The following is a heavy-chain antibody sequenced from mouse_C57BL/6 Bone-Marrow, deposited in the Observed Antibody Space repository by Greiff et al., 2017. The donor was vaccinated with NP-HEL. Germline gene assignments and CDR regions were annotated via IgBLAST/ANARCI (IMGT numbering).Heavy chain of an antibody. Sequence: VQLQQSGPELVKPGASVKISCKASGYAFSSSWMNWVKQRPGKGLEWIGRIYPGDGDTNYNGKFKGKATLTADKSSSTAYMQLSSLTSEDSAVYFCARVGFTTVVARYFDVWGTGTTVTVSS. D-gene: IGHD1-1*01. CDR2: IYPGDGDT. V-gene: IGHV1-82*01. J-gene: IGHJ1*03. CDR1: GYAFSSSW. CDR3: ARVGFTTVVARYFDV.